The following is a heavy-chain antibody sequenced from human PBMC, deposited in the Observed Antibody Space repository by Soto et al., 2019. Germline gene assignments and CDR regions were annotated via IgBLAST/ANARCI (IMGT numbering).Heavy chain of an antibody. J-gene: IGHJ5*02. CDR1: GFTFSDYY. Sequence: QVQLVESGGGLVKPGGSLRLSCAASGFTFSDYYMSWIRQAPGKGLEWVSYISSSSSYTNYADSVKGRFTISRDNAKNXPHLQMNSPRAEDTAVYYCARDLDYGDSAPNWFDPWGQGTLVTVSS. CDR3: ARDLDYGDSAPNWFDP. D-gene: IGHD4-17*01. V-gene: IGHV3-11*05. CDR2: ISSSSSYT.